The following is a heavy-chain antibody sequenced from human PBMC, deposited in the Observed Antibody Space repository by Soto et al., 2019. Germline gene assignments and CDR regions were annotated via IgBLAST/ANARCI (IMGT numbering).Heavy chain of an antibody. J-gene: IGHJ4*02. Sequence: GGSLRLSCAASGFTFSSYGMHWVRQAPGKGLEWVAVISYDGSNKYYADSVKGRFTISRDNSKNTLYLQMNSLRAEDTAVYYCAKPVSSSSWYSVYYFDYWGQGTLVTVSS. CDR3: AKPVSSSSWYSVYYFDY. CDR1: GFTFSSYG. D-gene: IGHD6-13*01. V-gene: IGHV3-30*18. CDR2: ISYDGSNK.